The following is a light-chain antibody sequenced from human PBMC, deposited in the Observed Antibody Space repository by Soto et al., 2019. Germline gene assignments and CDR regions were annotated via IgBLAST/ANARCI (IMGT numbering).Light chain of an antibody. V-gene: IGKV3-20*01. CDR3: QQYGSSPPRT. CDR2: GAS. CDR1: QSVNRNY. J-gene: IGKJ1*01. Sequence: IVLTQSPGTLSLSPGERATLSCRASQSVNRNYLAWYQQKPGQAPRLLIYGASSRATGIPDRFSGSGSGTDFTLTISRLEPEDFAVYYCQQYGSSPPRTFGQGTKVEIK.